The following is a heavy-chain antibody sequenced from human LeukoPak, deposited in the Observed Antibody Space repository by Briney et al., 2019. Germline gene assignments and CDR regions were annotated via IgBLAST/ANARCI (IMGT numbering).Heavy chain of an antibody. Sequence: GGSLRLSCAASGFIFSSYGVHWVRQAPGKGLEWVAFIRYDGSNKYYADSVKGRFTISRDNSKNTLYLQMNSLRTEDTAVYFCAKDVAGYTSSWLDYWGQGTLVTVSS. CDR3: AKDVAGYTSSWLDY. D-gene: IGHD6-13*01. V-gene: IGHV3-30*02. J-gene: IGHJ4*02. CDR1: GFIFSSYG. CDR2: IRYDGSNK.